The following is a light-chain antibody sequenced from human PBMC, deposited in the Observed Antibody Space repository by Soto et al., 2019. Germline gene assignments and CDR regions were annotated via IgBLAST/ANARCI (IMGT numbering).Light chain of an antibody. J-gene: IGKJ3*01. V-gene: IGKV1-39*01. CDR2: AAS. CDR1: QSISNH. Sequence: IPLTQSPSSLSASVGYRVTISCRASQSISNHLNWYQHKPGKAPKVLIYAASSLQGGVPSRFSGSGSGTDFTLTINSLQPEDFATYYCQQSYSTPFTFGPGTKVDI. CDR3: QQSYSTPFT.